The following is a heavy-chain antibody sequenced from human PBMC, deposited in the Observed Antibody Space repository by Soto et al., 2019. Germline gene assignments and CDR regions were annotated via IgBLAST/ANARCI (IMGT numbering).Heavy chain of an antibody. CDR3: ARLAKFIWYRALTSRSYDVNY. CDR1: GYSFSTYW. D-gene: IGHD6-13*01. V-gene: IGHV5-51*01. Sequence: GESRKISCTVSGYSFSTYWIAWVRQMPGKGLEWMGIIYPGDSDTRYSPSFQGQVTISADTSTKTAYLQWSSLKASDTAIYYGARLAKFIWYRALTSRSYDVNYWGPRTLVAVS. CDR2: IYPGDSDT. J-gene: IGHJ4*02.